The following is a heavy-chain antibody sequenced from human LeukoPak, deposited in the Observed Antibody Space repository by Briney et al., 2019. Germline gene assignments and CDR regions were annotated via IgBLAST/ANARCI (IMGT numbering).Heavy chain of an antibody. V-gene: IGHV3-74*01. CDR2: INKDGSST. CDR1: GHTFTNYW. J-gene: IGHJ4*02. D-gene: IGHD4-17*01. CDR3: ARLTDGDDPAGPDY. Sequence: PGVSQRLPCVSSGHTFTNYWMHWVRHAPGKGLVWVSCINKDGSSTEYADSVKARSTVSRDNAKNTLYLQMNSLRAEDTTVYCCARLTDGDDPAGPDYWGQGNLVTVSS.